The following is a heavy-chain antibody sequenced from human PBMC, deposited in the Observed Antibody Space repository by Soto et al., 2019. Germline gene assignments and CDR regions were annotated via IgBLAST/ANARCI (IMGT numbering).Heavy chain of an antibody. V-gene: IGHV1-18*04. J-gene: IGHJ3*02. CDR2: ISAYNGNT. Sequence: ASVKVSCKASGYTFTSYGISWVRQAPGQGLEWMGWISAYNGNTNYAQKLQGRVTMTTDTSTSTAYMELRSLRSDDTAVYYCARDGYYDSSGYKNHDAFDIWGQGTMVTVSS. CDR1: GYTFTSYG. D-gene: IGHD3-22*01. CDR3: ARDGYYDSSGYKNHDAFDI.